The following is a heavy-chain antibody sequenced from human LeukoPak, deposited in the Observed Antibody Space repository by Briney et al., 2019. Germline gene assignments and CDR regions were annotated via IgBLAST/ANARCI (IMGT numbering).Heavy chain of an antibody. J-gene: IGHJ6*02. CDR1: TVSGSSGNW. Sequence: TSETLSLTCALSTVSGSSGNWWSWVRQPPGKGLEWVSVIYSGGSTYYADSVKGRFTISRDNSKNTLYLQMNSLRAEDTAVYYCAREVVFGRNDYGMDVWGQGTTVTVSS. CDR2: IYSGGST. CDR3: AREVVFGRNDYGMDV. D-gene: IGHD3-10*01. V-gene: IGHV3-66*01.